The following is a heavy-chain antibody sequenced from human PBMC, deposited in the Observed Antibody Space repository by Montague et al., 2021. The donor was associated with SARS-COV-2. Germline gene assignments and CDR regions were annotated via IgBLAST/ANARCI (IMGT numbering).Heavy chain of an antibody. CDR2: IYNSGST. CDR3: RVVPAGIPKGPNFYYMDV. CDR1: GGSFSGYS. D-gene: IGHD2-2*02. J-gene: IGHJ6*03. Sequence: SETLSLTCAVYGGSFSGYSWSWIRQPQGTGQEWIGQIYNSGSTNXNQSLKSRVPISVDTSKNQFSLKLSSVTAADTALYYCRVVPAGIPKGPNFYYMDVWGKGTTVTVSS. V-gene: IGHV4-34*03.